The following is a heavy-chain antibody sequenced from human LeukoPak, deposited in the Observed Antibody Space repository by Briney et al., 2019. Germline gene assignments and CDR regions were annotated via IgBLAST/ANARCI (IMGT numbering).Heavy chain of an antibody. CDR1: GFTFSSYS. Sequence: GGSLRLSCAASGFTFSSYSMNWVRQAPGKGLEWVSSISSSSSYITYAASVKGRFTISRDNAKNSLYLQMNSLRAEDTAVYHCARDYTVVTSDFDYWGQGTLVTVSS. CDR2: ISSSSSYI. D-gene: IGHD4-23*01. J-gene: IGHJ4*02. V-gene: IGHV3-21*01. CDR3: ARDYTVVTSDFDY.